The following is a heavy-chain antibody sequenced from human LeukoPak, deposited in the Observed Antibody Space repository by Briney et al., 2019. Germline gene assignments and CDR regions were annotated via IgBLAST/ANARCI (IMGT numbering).Heavy chain of an antibody. CDR1: GGSISSSICY. CDR2: VHYSGST. J-gene: IGHJ5*02. D-gene: IGHD6-13*01. V-gene: IGHV4-39*01. Sequence: SETLSLTCTFSGGSISSSICYWGWIRQPPGKGLEWIGSVHYSGSTDYNPSLKSRVTMSVDTSKNQISLKMSSVTAADTAVYYCARLEYSGGIEEANHLGQGTLVTVSS. CDR3: ARLEYSGGIEEANH.